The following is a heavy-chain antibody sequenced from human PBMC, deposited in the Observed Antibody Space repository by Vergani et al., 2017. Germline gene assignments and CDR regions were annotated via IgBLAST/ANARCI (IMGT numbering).Heavy chain of an antibody. CDR1: VFTFSSYA. CDR2: ISGSGGST. J-gene: IGHJ4*02. CDR3: AKDLIVATITFGVDY. D-gene: IGHD5-12*01. Sequence: EVQLLESGGGLVQPGGSLRLSCAASVFTFSSYAMSWVRQAPGKGLEWVSAISGSGGSTYYADSVKGRFTISRDNSKNTLYLQVNSLRAEDTAVYYCAKDLIVATITFGVDYWGQGTLVTVSS. V-gene: IGHV3-23*01.